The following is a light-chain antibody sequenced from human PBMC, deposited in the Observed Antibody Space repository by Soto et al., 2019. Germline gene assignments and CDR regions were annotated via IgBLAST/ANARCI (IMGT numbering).Light chain of an antibody. CDR1: QSVRSN. Sequence: EIVMTQSPATLSVSXGERATLSCRASQSVRSNLAWYQXEPGQAPRLLIYGASTRSTGIPARFSGSGFGTDFTLTISSLEPEDFVVYDCQRSGELHPTFGQETKVDIK. CDR2: GAS. J-gene: IGKJ1*01. CDR3: QRSGELHPT. V-gene: IGKV3-15*01.